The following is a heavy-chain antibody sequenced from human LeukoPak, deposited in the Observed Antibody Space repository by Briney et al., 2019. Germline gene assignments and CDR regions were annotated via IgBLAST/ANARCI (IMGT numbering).Heavy chain of an antibody. CDR3: SRDGRYDYVWGSYRSAFYYFDY. Sequence: GRSLRLSCAASGFTFGSYAIHWFRQAPGKGLEWEAVISYDGSNKYYADSVKGRFTISRDNSKNTLYLQMNSLRAEDTAVYYCSRDGRYDYVWGSYRSAFYYFDYWGQGTLVTVSS. D-gene: IGHD3-16*02. CDR1: GFTFGSYA. V-gene: IGHV3-30*04. CDR2: ISYDGSNK. J-gene: IGHJ4*02.